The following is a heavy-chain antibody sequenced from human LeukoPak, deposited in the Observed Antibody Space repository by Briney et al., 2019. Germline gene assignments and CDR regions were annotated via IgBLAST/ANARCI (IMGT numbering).Heavy chain of an antibody. CDR1: GFTFSSYW. D-gene: IGHD6-19*01. CDR2: IKQDGSEK. V-gene: IGHV3-7*01. Sequence: QPGGSLRLSCIASGFTFSSYWMGWVRQAPGKGLEWVANIKQDGSEKFYVDSVKGRFTISRDNAKNSLYLQMNSLRVEDTAVYYCTRDGSGWSNYWGQGTPVTASS. CDR3: TRDGSGWSNY. J-gene: IGHJ4*02.